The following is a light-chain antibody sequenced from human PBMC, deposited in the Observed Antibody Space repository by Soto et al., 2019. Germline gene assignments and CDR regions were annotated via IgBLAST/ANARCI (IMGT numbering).Light chain of an antibody. V-gene: IGLV1-47*02. Sequence: VLTQPPSASGTPGQRVTISCSGSSSNIGSNYVYWYQQLPGTAPKLLIYSNNQRPSGVPDRFSGSKSGTSASLAISGLRSEDEADYYCAAWDDSLSGYLFGTGTKLTVL. CDR3: AAWDDSLSGYL. CDR1: SSNIGSNY. J-gene: IGLJ1*01. CDR2: SNN.